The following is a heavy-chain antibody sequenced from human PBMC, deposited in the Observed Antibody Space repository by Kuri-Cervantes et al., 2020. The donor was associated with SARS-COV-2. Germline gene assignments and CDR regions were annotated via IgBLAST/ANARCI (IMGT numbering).Heavy chain of an antibody. CDR1: GGSISSYY. CDR3: ARLFLATKPNTIFGVGGYNWFDP. J-gene: IGHJ5*02. V-gene: IGHV4-59*08. CDR2: IYYSGST. D-gene: IGHD3-3*01. Sequence: SETLSLTCTVSGGSISSYYWSWIRQPPGKGLEWIGYIYYSGSTNYNPSLKSRVTISVDTSKNQFSLKLSSVTAADTAVYYCARLFLATKPNTIFGVGGYNWFDPCGQGTLVTVSS.